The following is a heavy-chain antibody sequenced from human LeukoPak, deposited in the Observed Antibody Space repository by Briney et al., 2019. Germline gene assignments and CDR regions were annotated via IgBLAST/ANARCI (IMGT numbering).Heavy chain of an antibody. Sequence: SETLSLTCAVSGGSISSSNWWSWVRQPPGKGLEWIGSIYYSGSTYYNPSLKSRVTISVDTSKNQFSLKLSSVTAADTAVYYCARNPAAGYHNAWGQGTLVTVSS. CDR2: IYYSGST. CDR3: ARNPAAGYHNA. D-gene: IGHD6-13*01. V-gene: IGHV4-4*02. CDR1: GGSISSSNW. J-gene: IGHJ5*02.